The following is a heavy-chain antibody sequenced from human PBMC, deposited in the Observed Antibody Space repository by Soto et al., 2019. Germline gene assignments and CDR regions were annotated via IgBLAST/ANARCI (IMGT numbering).Heavy chain of an antibody. Sequence: EVQLLESGGGLVQPGASLRLSCAAGGFTFTTFDMSRARQAPGKGLEWVSVVRGRDGSTSYADSLKGRFTISKDSSKNTLYLQMNILRAEDTALYYCAKGAWLDYWGQGTLVTVSS. D-gene: IGHD5-12*01. CDR1: GFTFTTFD. CDR3: AKGAWLDY. J-gene: IGHJ4*02. V-gene: IGHV3-23*01. CDR2: VRGRDGST.